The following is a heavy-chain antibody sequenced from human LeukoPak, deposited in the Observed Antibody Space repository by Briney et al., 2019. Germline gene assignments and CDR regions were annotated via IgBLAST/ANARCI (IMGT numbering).Heavy chain of an antibody. CDR1: GFTFSSYS. CDR3: TKGTPADY. Sequence: KPGGSLRLSCAASGFTFSSYSMNWVRQAPGKGLEWVSSISSNSNYIYYADSVKGRFTVSRDNAENSLYLQLNSLRAEDTAVYYSTKGTPADYWGQGTLVTVSS. V-gene: IGHV3-21*06. J-gene: IGHJ4*02. D-gene: IGHD1-14*01. CDR2: ISSNSNYI.